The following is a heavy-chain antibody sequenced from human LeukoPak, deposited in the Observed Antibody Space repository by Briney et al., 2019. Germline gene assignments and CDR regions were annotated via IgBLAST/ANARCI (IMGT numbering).Heavy chain of an antibody. D-gene: IGHD1-14*01. CDR1: GGTFSSYA. CDR2: IIPILGIA. Sequence: GASVKVSCKASGGTFSSYAISWVRQAPGQGLEWMGRIIPILGIANYAQNFQGRVTITTDESTSTAYMELSSLRSEDTAVYYCARGAGGLPQYFQHWGQGTLVTVSS. V-gene: IGHV1-69*04. J-gene: IGHJ1*01. CDR3: ARGAGGLPQYFQH.